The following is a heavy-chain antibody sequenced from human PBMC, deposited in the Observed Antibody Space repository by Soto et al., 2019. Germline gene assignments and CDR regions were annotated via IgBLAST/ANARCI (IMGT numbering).Heavy chain of an antibody. D-gene: IGHD1-1*01. Sequence: QVQLQESGPGQVKPSQTLSLTCTVSGGSVNRGGYHWSWIRQHPGKGLEWIGDIYYSGSTYYNPSLKSRVTISIDTSTNHFSLHLSALTAADTAVYYCARAPIPNWNYYGMDVW. J-gene: IGHJ6*01. V-gene: IGHV4-31*03. CDR3: ARAPIPNWNYYGMDV. CDR1: GGSVNRGGYH. CDR2: IYYSGST.